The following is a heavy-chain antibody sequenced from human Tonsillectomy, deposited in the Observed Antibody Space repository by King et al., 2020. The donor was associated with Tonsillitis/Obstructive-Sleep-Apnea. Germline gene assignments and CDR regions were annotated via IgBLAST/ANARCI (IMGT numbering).Heavy chain of an antibody. J-gene: IGHJ4*02. CDR1: GGSFSGYY. D-gene: IGHD1/OR15-1a*01. CDR3: ATHPTEASDNWNTGYFDY. Sequence: VQLQQWGAGLLKPSETLSLTCAVYGGSFSGYYWSWIRQPPGKGLEWIGEINHSGSTNYNPSLKSRVTISVDTSKNQFSLKLSSVTAADTAVYYCATHPTEASDNWNTGYFDYWGQGTLVTVSS. CDR2: INHSGST. V-gene: IGHV4-34*01.